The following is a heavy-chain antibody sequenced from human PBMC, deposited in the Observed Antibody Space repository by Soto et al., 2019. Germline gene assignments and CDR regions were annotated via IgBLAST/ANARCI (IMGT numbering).Heavy chain of an antibody. CDR3: AKKNPHGDSNKDWLDP. J-gene: IGHJ5*02. Sequence: QVQLLQSGAELREPGSSVRVSCTPSGGTFVSSAFAWVRQAPGGKIEWMGGIIPILGSTKYAEKFLGRLTIRADDSSRTAYLELSSLTFDDTAVYFCAKKNPHGDSNKDWLDPWGQGTLVTVST. D-gene: IGHD2-15*01. CDR2: IIPILGST. V-gene: IGHV1-69*01. CDR1: GGTFVSSA.